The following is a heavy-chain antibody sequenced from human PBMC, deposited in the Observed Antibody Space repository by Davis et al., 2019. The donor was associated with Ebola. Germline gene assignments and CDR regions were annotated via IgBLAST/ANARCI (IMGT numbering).Heavy chain of an antibody. D-gene: IGHD5-18*01. CDR2: INPSGGST. CDR1: GYTFTSYY. V-gene: IGHV1-46*01. Sequence: ASVKVSCKASGYTFTSYYMHWVRQAPGQGLEWMGIINPSGGSTSYAQKFQGRVTITRDTSASTAYMELSSLRSEDTAVYYCAREDSYGLNWFDPWGQGTLVTVSS. CDR3: AREDSYGLNWFDP. J-gene: IGHJ5*02.